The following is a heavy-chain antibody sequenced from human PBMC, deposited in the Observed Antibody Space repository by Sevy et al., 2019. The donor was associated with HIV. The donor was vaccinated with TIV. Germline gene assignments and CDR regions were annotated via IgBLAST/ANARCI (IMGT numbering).Heavy chain of an antibody. V-gene: IGHV3-21*01. Sequence: GASLRLSCAASGFIFSDYSMNWVRQAPGKGLEWVSYISGLSNYIYYGDSVRGRFTISRDNAENSVYLQMNSLRAEDTAIYYCARVGPPGTTVAGTVWDGMDVWGQGTTVTVSS. CDR2: ISGLSNYI. J-gene: IGHJ6*02. CDR3: ARVGPPGTTVAGTVWDGMDV. CDR1: GFIFSDYS. D-gene: IGHD6-19*01.